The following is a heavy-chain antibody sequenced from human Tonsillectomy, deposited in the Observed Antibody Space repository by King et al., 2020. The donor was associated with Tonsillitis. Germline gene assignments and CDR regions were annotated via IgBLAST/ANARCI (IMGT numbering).Heavy chain of an antibody. CDR1: GFTFSSYG. Sequence: VQLVESGGGVVQPGRSLRLSCSASGFTFSSYGMHWVRQAPGKGLEWVAIIWDDGNNKYYAGSVKGRFTISRDNSKNTLYLQMNSLRADDTAVYYCARDYVPFRIGAAGHGIDYWGQGILVTVSS. V-gene: IGHV3-33*08. CDR2: IWDDGNNK. J-gene: IGHJ4*02. D-gene: IGHD6-13*01. CDR3: ARDYVPFRIGAAGHGIDY.